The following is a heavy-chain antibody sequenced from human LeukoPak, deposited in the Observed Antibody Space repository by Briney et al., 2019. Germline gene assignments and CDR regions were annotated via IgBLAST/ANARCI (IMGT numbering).Heavy chain of an antibody. J-gene: IGHJ4*02. Sequence: ASVKVSCKASGYTFNRYGITWVRHAPGQGLEWMGWISGYNGNTNYAQKLQGRVTMTTDTSTSTAYMELRSLRSDDTAMYYCARDYGYGVTVMISDDYWGQGTLVTASS. D-gene: IGHD5-12*01. CDR1: GYTFNRYG. CDR2: ISGYNGNT. V-gene: IGHV1-18*01. CDR3: ARDYGYGVTVMISDDY.